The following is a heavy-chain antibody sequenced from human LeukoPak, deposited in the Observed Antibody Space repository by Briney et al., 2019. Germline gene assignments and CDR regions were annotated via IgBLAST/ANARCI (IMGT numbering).Heavy chain of an antibody. Sequence: PGGSLRLSCAASGFTFSSYWMHWVRQAPGKGLVWVSRIKSDGSSTSYADSVKGRFTISRDNAKNTLYLQMNSLRAEDTAVYYCARDGRAYYYDSSGYYDYWGQGTLVTVSS. D-gene: IGHD3-22*01. CDR3: ARDGRAYYYDSSGYYDY. CDR1: GFTFSSYW. V-gene: IGHV3-74*01. CDR2: IKSDGSST. J-gene: IGHJ4*02.